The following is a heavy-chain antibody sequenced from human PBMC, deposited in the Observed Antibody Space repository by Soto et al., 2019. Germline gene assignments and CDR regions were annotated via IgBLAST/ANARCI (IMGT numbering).Heavy chain of an antibody. D-gene: IGHD5-12*01. V-gene: IGHV4-59*08. Sequence: QVQLQESGPGLVKPSETLSLTCTVSGGSISNYYWTWIRQPPGKGLEWIGYVYYSGSTNYNPSLKSRVTISVDTSKNHFSQKLSSVTAANTAIYYCARQSAYEKLGAFDIWGQGTMVTVSS. CDR3: ARQSAYEKLGAFDI. CDR2: VYYSGST. CDR1: GGSISNYY. J-gene: IGHJ3*02.